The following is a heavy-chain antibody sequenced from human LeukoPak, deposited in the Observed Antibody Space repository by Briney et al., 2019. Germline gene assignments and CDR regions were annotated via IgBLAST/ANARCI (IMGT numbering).Heavy chain of an antibody. J-gene: IGHJ4*02. Sequence: GGSLRLSSAASGFTFSNYWMHWVRQVPGKGLVWVSRINDDGSATFYADSVKGRFTISRDNAKNTLFLQMSSLRAEDTAVYFCAREILAPGKTHDYWGQGTLVTVSS. V-gene: IGHV3-74*01. CDR1: GFTFSNYW. CDR2: INDDGSAT. CDR3: AREILAPGKTHDY.